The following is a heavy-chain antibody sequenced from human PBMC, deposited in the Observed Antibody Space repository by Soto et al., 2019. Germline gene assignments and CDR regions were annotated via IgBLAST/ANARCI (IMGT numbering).Heavy chain of an antibody. J-gene: IGHJ5*02. CDR1: GFTFSSYA. CDR3: AKGECGDCYGGWFDP. Sequence: EVQLLESGGGLVQPGGSLRLSCAASGFTFSSYAMSWVRQAPGKGLEWVSAISGSGGSTYYADSVKGRFTISRDNSKNTLYLQMNSLRAEDMAVYYCAKGECGDCYGGWFDPWGQGTLVTVSS. CDR2: ISGSGGST. V-gene: IGHV3-23*01. D-gene: IGHD2-21*02.